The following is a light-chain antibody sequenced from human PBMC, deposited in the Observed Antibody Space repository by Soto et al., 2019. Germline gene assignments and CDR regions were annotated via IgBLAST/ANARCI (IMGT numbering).Light chain of an antibody. J-gene: IGKJ1*01. V-gene: IGKV2-28*01. CDR3: MQAIQAPRT. CDR2: LGS. Sequence: DIVLTQSPLSLPVTPGEPASISCRSSQSLLHSNGNIYLDWYLQKPGQSPQLLIYLGSIRASGVPDRFSGSXXGXXFTLKITRVEAEDVGVYYCMQAIQAPRTFGLGTKVEIK. CDR1: QSLLHSNGNIY.